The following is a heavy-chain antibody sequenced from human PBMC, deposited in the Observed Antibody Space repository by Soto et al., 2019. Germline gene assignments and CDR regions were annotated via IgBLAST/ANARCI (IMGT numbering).Heavy chain of an antibody. CDR2: ISSSGST. V-gene: IGHV4-31*03. CDR1: GDSIGGVGY. J-gene: IGHJ5*02. CDR3: ARSGVTGIVIPSHWFDP. Sequence: SETLSLTCTVSGDSIGGVGYWSWIRQFPGRGLEWIGCISSSGSTYYNPALNNRISLSLDTSQNQFSLKLLSVTAADAAIYYCARSGVTGIVIPSHWFDPWGQGTLVTVSS. D-gene: IGHD2-21*02.